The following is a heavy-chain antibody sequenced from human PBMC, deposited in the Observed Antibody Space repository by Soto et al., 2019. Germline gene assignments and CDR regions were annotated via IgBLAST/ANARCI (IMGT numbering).Heavy chain of an antibody. CDR2: IYSGGST. Sequence: GGSPRLSCAASGFTVSSNYMSWVRQAPGKGLEWVSVIYSGGSTYYADSVKGRFTISRDNSKNTLYLQMNSLRAEDTAVYYCASSRYYYYYMDVWGKGTTVTVSS. J-gene: IGHJ6*03. CDR1: GFTVSSNY. V-gene: IGHV3-66*01. CDR3: ASSRYYYYYMDV.